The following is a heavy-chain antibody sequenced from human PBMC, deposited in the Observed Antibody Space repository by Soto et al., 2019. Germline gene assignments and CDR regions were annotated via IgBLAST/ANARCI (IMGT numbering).Heavy chain of an antibody. CDR3: AKGPHTNVGWPYYFES. J-gene: IGHJ4*02. CDR2: SSPRGDTI. Sequence: GGSLRLSCVASGFSLANYPMNWVRQTPGKGLEWISYSSPRGDTIYYADSVEGRFTISRDNARNSLSLHMSSLRDEDSALYYCAKGPHTNVGWPYYFESWGQGVPVAVSS. D-gene: IGHD6-19*01. CDR1: GFSLANYP. V-gene: IGHV3-48*02.